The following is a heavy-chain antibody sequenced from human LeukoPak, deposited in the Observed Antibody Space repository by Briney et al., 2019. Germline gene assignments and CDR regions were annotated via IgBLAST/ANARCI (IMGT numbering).Heavy chain of an antibody. J-gene: IGHJ4*02. CDR2: INHSGST. CDR3: ARNKTGITMVRGATFEGYYFDY. V-gene: IGHV4-34*01. Sequence: PSETLSLTCAVYGGSFSGYYWSWIRQPPGKGLEWIGEINHSGSTNYNPSLTSRVTISVDTSKNQFSLKLSSVTAADTAVYYCARNKTGITMVRGATFEGYYFDYWGQGTLVTVSS. CDR1: GGSFSGYY. D-gene: IGHD3-10*01.